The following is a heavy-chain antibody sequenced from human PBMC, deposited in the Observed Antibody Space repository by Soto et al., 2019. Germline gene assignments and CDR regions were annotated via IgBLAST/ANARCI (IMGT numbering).Heavy chain of an antibody. J-gene: IGHJ6*02. D-gene: IGHD6-6*01. V-gene: IGHV1-3*01. CDR2: INAGNGNT. Sequence: QVQLVQSGAEVKKPGASVKVSCKSYGYTFTSYAMHWVRQAPGQRLEWMGWINAGNGNTKYSQKFQGRVTITRDTSASTAYMELSSLRSEDTAVYYWARDNVGSSSLYYYYGMDVWRQGTTVTVSS. CDR1: GYTFTSYA. CDR3: ARDNVGSSSLYYYYGMDV.